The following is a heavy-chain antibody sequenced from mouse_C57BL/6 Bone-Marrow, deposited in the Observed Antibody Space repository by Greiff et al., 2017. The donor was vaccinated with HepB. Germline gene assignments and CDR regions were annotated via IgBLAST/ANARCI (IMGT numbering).Heavy chain of an antibody. V-gene: IGHV1-76*01. CDR1: GYTFTDYY. Sequence: VHLVESGAELVRPGASVKLSCKASGYTFTDYYINWVKQRPGQGLEWIARLYPGSGNTYYNEKFKGKATLTAEKSSSTAYMQLSSLTSEDSAVYFCARGLFDYWGQGTTLTVSS. J-gene: IGHJ2*01. CDR3: ARGLFDY. CDR2: LYPGSGNT.